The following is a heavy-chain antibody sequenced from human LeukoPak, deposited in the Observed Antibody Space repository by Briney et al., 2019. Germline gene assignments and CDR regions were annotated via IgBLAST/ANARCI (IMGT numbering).Heavy chain of an antibody. Sequence: GGSLRLSCAASGFTVSSNYMSWVRQAPGKGLEWVSVIYSGGSTYYADSVKGRFTISRDNSKNTLYLQMNSLRAEDTAVYYCASLTGGYSYGYADYWDQGTLVTVSS. CDR2: IYSGGST. V-gene: IGHV3-53*01. D-gene: IGHD5-18*01. J-gene: IGHJ4*02. CDR1: GFTVSSNY. CDR3: ASLTGGYSYGYADY.